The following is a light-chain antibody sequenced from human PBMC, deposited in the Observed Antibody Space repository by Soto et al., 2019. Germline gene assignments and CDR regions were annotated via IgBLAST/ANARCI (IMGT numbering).Light chain of an antibody. V-gene: IGKV1-39*01. J-gene: IGKJ4*01. CDR1: QSISSY. CDR3: QQSYSTPLT. CDR2: AAS. Sequence: DIQMTQSPSSLSASVGARVTITCRASQSISSYLNWYQQKPGKAPKLLIYAASSLQSGVPLRFSGSGSGTDFTLTISSLQPEDFATYYCQQSYSTPLTFGGGTKVDIK.